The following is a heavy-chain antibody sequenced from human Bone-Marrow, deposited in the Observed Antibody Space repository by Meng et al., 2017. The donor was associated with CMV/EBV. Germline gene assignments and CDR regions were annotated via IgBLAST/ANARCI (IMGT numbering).Heavy chain of an antibody. V-gene: IGHV6-1*01. Sequence: SQTLSLTCAISGDSVSSNSAAWNWIRQSPSRGLEWLGRTYYRSKWYNDYAVSVKSRITINPDTSKNQFSLQLNSVTPEDTAVYYCARSWGTLGYSGSYLSPFDPWGQGTLVTVSS. CDR3: ARSWGTLGYSGSYLSPFDP. J-gene: IGHJ5*02. CDR2: TYYRSKWYN. D-gene: IGHD1-26*01. CDR1: GDSVSSNSAA.